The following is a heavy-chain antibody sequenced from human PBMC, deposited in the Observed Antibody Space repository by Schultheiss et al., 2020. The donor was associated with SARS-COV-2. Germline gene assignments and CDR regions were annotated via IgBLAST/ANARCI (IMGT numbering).Heavy chain of an antibody. J-gene: IGHJ4*02. CDR2: INHSGST. CDR1: GGSISSYY. V-gene: IGHV4-34*09. Sequence: SETLSLTCTVSGGSISSYYWSWIRQPPGKGLEWIGEINHSGSTNYNPSLKSRVTISVDTSKNQFSLKLSSVTAADTAVYYCASLAGGVGIDYWGQGTLVTVSS. D-gene: IGHD6-19*01. CDR3: ASLAGGVGIDY.